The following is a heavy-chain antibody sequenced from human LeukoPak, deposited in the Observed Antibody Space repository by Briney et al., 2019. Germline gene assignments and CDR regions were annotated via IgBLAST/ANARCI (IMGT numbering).Heavy chain of an antibody. J-gene: IGHJ2*01. CDR1: GGSISSYY. V-gene: IGHV4-59*01. CDR2: IYYSGST. Sequence: PSETLSLTCTVSGGSISSYYWSWIRQPPGKGLEWIGYIYYSGSTNYNPSLKSRVTISVDTSKNQFSLKLSSVTAADTAVYYCARVVGPNDFWSGYYMAPNWYFDLWGRGTLVTVSS. D-gene: IGHD3-3*01. CDR3: ARVVGPNDFWSGYYMAPNWYFDL.